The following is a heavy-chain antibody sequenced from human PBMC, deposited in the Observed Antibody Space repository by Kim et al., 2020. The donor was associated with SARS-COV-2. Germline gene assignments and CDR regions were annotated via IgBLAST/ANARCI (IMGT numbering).Heavy chain of an antibody. D-gene: IGHD2-2*01. CDR1: GFTLRTFW. J-gene: IGHJ4*02. Sequence: GGSLRLSCAASGFTLRTFWMSWVRQAPGKGLEWVANIDQSGSSKYYVGSVTGRFTISRDDARNILHLQMNSLRAEDTGVYYCARDLCSRSYWGDYWGQGTRVTVSS. CDR2: IDQSGSSK. CDR3: ARDLCSRSYWGDY. V-gene: IGHV3-7*01.